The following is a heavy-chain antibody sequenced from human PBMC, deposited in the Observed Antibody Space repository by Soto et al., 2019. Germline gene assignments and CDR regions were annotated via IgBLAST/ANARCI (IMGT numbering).Heavy chain of an antibody. Sequence: GGSLRLSCAASGFTFSSYGMHWVRQAPGKGLEWVAVIWYDGSNKYYADSVKGRFTISRDNSKNTLYLQMNSLRAEDTAVYYCARDLNWNYYLDYWGQGSLVIVSS. J-gene: IGHJ4*02. D-gene: IGHD1-7*01. CDR1: GFTFSSYG. CDR3: ARDLNWNYYLDY. CDR2: IWYDGSNK. V-gene: IGHV3-33*01.